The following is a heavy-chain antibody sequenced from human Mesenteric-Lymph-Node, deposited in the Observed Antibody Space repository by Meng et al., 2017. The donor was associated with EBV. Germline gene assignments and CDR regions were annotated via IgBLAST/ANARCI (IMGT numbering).Heavy chain of an antibody. CDR1: SGSISNSNW. J-gene: IGHJ4*02. Sequence: QVQLQELGPGLVKPSGTLSLTCAVSSGSISNSNWWSWVRQPPGKGLQWIGEIFHSGGTNYNPSLKSRVTISVDKSKNQFSLKVNSLTAADTAVYYCARITFGGAISDWGQGTLVTVSS. CDR3: ARITFGGAISD. D-gene: IGHD3-16*02. V-gene: IGHV4-4*02. CDR2: IFHSGGT.